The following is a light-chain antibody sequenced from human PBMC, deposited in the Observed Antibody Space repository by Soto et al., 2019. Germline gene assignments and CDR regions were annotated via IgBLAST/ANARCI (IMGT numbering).Light chain of an antibody. Sequence: DIQMTQSPSTLSASVGDRVTITCRASQRISSWLAWYQQKPGKAPNLLIYDASSLESGVPSRFSCSGSGTEFTLPISSLQPDDFATYYYQQYNSYSSWTFGQGTKVEIK. CDR3: QQYNSYSSWT. V-gene: IGKV1-5*01. J-gene: IGKJ1*01. CDR2: DAS. CDR1: QRISSW.